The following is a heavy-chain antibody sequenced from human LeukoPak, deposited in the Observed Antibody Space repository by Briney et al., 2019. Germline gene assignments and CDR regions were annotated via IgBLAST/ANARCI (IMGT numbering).Heavy chain of an antibody. CDR2: IKPDGSER. Sequence: GGSLRLSCAASGFTFSFSWMTWVRQAPGKALEWVANIKPDGSERYYVDSVKGRFTISRGNAKNSVYLHLNSLRAEDTAVYYCARERGYNYYFDSWGRGTLVTVSS. J-gene: IGHJ4*02. CDR3: ARERGYNYYFDS. CDR1: GFTFSFSW. V-gene: IGHV3-7*05. D-gene: IGHD5-24*01.